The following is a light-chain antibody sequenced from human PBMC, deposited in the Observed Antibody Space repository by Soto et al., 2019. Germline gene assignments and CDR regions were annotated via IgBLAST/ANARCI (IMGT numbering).Light chain of an antibody. CDR2: SVN. J-gene: IGLJ2*01. Sequence: QSALTQPPSASGTPGQRVTISCSGSSSNIGSNSVNWYQQLPGTAPKLLIYSVNQRPSGVPDRFSGSKSGTSASLAISGLQSEDEADYYCAAWDDNLNGVVFGGGTKLTVL. CDR3: AAWDDNLNGVV. CDR1: SSNIGSNS. V-gene: IGLV1-44*01.